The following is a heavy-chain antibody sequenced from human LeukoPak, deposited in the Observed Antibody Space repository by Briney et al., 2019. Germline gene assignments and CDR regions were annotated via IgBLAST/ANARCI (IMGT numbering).Heavy chain of an antibody. V-gene: IGHV1-2*02. D-gene: IGHD2-15*01. J-gene: IGHJ6*03. Sequence: ASVKVSCMASGYTFTGYYMHWVRQAPGQGLEWMGWINPNSGGTNYAQKFQGRVTMTRDTSISTAYMELSRLRSDDTAVYYCARGSSVVVAVKYYYYMDVWGKGTTVTISS. CDR2: INPNSGGT. CDR3: ARGSSVVVAVKYYYYMDV. CDR1: GYTFTGYY.